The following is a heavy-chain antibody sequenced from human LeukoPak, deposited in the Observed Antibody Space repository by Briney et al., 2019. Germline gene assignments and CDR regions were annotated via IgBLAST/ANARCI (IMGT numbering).Heavy chain of an antibody. V-gene: IGHV1-18*01. CDR3: ARDRGYSYGSSYYYGMDV. CDR2: ISAYNGNT. J-gene: IGHJ6*02. CDR1: GYTFTSFG. Sequence: GASVKVSCKASGYTFTSFGISWVRQAPGQGLEWMGWISAYNGNTNYAQKFQGRVTMTTDTSTSTAYMELRSLRSDDTAVYYCARDRGYSYGSSYYYGMDVWGQGTTVTVSS. D-gene: IGHD5-18*01.